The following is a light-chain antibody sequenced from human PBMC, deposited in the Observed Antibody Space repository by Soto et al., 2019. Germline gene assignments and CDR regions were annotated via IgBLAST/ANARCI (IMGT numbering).Light chain of an antibody. CDR1: QSISSY. CDR2: AAS. V-gene: IGKV1-39*01. CDR3: QQSYSTPRLN. Sequence: DIQITQSPSSLSASAVERVTITFLASQSISSYLNWYQQKPGKAPKLLIYAASSLQSGVPSRFSGSGSGTDFTLTIRSLQPEDFATYYCQQSYSTPRLNFGGGNTGDI. J-gene: IGKJ4*01.